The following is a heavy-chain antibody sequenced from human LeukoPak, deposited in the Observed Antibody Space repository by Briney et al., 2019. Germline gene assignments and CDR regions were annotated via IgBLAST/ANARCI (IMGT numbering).Heavy chain of an antibody. J-gene: IGHJ4*02. CDR1: GGSFSGYY. CDR3: ARGDFWSGYYPWDY. CDR2: INHSGST. V-gene: IGHV4-34*01. D-gene: IGHD3-3*01. Sequence: SETLSLTCAVYGGSFSGYYWSWIRQPPGKGLEWIGEINHSGSTNYNPSLKSRVTISVDTSKNQFSLKLSSVTAADTAVYYGARGDFWSGYYPWDYWGQGTLVTVSS.